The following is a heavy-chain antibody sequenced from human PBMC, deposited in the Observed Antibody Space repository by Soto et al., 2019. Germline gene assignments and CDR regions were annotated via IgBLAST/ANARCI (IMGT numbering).Heavy chain of an antibody. V-gene: IGHV1-2*04. Sequence: SVKVSCKASGYTFTGYYMHWVRQAPGQGLEWMGWINPNSGGTNYAQKFQGWVTMTRDTSISTAYMELSRLRSDDTAVYYCARAGSYYYYGMDVWGQGTTGTVSS. CDR1: GYTFTGYY. CDR3: ARAGSYYYYGMDV. CDR2: INPNSGGT. D-gene: IGHD1-26*01. J-gene: IGHJ6*02.